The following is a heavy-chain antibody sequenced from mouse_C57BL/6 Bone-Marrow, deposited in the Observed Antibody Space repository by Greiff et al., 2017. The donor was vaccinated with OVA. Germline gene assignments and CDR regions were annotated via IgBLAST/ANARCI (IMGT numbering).Heavy chain of an antibody. J-gene: IGHJ3*01. CDR2: IYPGDGDT. CDR3: ARRADYKGFAY. V-gene: IGHV1-82*01. D-gene: IGHD2-4*01. Sequence: QVQLQQSGPELVKPGASVKISCKASGYAFSSSWMNWVKQRPGKGLEWIGRIYPGDGDTNYNGKFKGKATLTVDTSSSTAYMQLSSLTSEDSAVYYCARRADYKGFAYWGQGTLVTVSA. CDR1: GYAFSSSW.